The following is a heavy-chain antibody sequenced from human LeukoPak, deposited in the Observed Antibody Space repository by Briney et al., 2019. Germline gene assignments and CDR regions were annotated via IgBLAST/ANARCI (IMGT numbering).Heavy chain of an antibody. D-gene: IGHD4-23*01. J-gene: IGHJ5*02. CDR3: ARAKRARGNSVSLSWFDP. CDR1: GGSLSGYY. CDR2: INHSGST. V-gene: IGHV4-34*01. Sequence: SETLSLTCAVYGGSLSGYYWSWIRQPPGKGLEWIGEINHSGSTNYNPSLKSRVTISVDTSKNQFSLKLSSVTAADTAVYYCARAKRARGNSVSLSWFDPWGQGTLVTVSS.